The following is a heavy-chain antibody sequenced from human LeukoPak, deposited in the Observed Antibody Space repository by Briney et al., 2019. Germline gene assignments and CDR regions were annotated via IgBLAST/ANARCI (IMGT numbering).Heavy chain of an antibody. Sequence: GGSLRLSCAASGFTFSSYSMNWVRQAPGKGLEWVSSIGSSSSYIYYADSVKGRFTISRDNAKNSLYLQMNSLRAEDTAVYYCARDKWTTVTTHWGQGTLVTVSS. D-gene: IGHD4-17*01. J-gene: IGHJ4*02. CDR3: ARDKWTTVTTH. CDR1: GFTFSSYS. CDR2: IGSSSSYI. V-gene: IGHV3-21*01.